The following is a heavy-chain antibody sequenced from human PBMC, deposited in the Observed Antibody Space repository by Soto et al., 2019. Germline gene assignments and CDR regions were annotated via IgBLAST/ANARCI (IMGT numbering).Heavy chain of an antibody. CDR2: INAGNGNT. CDR3: ARDGAYGMDV. J-gene: IGHJ6*02. Sequence: GATLKVSCKASGYTFISYAMHWVRQAPGQRLEWMGWINAGNGNTKYSQKFQGRVTITRDTSASTAYMELSSLRSEDTAVYYCARDGAYGMDVWGQGTTVTVSS. D-gene: IGHD3-16*01. CDR1: GYTFISYA. V-gene: IGHV1-3*01.